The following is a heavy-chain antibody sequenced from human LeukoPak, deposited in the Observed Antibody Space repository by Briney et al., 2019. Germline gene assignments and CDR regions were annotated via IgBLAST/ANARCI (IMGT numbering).Heavy chain of an antibody. J-gene: IGHJ4*02. Sequence: SETLSLPCTVSGRSISSYYWSWIRQPPGKGLEWIGYIYYSGSTNYNPSLKSRVTTSVDTSKNQFSLKLSSVTAADTAVYYCARLVPGDYWGQGTLVTVSS. V-gene: IGHV4-59*08. CDR3: ARLVPGDY. CDR1: GRSISSYY. D-gene: IGHD6-6*01. CDR2: IYYSGST.